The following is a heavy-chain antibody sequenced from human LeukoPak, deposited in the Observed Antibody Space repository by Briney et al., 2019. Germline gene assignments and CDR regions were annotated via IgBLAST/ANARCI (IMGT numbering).Heavy chain of an antibody. CDR1: GFTFSSYG. CDR2: IWYDGSNK. Sequence: PGRSLRLSCAASGFTFSSYGMHWVRQAPGKGLEWVAVIWYDGSNKYYADSVKGRFTISRGNSKNTLYLQMNSLRAEDTAVYYCARGPFDWLLHMGFDYWGQGTLVTVSS. D-gene: IGHD3-9*01. CDR3: ARGPFDWLLHMGFDY. J-gene: IGHJ4*02. V-gene: IGHV3-33*01.